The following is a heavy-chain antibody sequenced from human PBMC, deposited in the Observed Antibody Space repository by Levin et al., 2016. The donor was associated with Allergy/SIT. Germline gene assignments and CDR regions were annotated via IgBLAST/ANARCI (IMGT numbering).Heavy chain of an antibody. D-gene: IGHD2-15*01. CDR1: GGSFSSYA. J-gene: IGHJ6*02. V-gene: IGHV1-69*13. Sequence: SVKVSCKALGGSFSSYAINWVRQAPGQGLEWMGVIIPMFGGPNYAQKFQGRVTITADESTSTAYMELSGLRSEDTAIYYCASRFGGPQRRMGSTQYFYYGIDVWGQGTTVTV. CDR3: ASRFGGPQRRMGSTQYFYYGIDV. CDR2: IIPMFGGP.